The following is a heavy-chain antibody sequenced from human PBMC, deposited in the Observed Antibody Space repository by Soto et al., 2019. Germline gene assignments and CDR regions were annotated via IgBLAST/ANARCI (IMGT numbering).Heavy chain of an antibody. CDR3: AKVRGDIVVVVAATPIYYFDY. D-gene: IGHD2-15*01. J-gene: IGHJ4*02. CDR2: ISGSGGST. V-gene: IGHV3-23*01. CDR1: GFTFSSYA. Sequence: EVQLLASGGGLVQPGGSLRLSCAASGFTFSSYAMSWVRQAPGKGLEWVSAISGSGGSTYYADSVKGRFTISRDNSKNTLYLQMNSLRAEDTAVYYCAKVRGDIVVVVAATPIYYFDYWGQGTLVTVSS.